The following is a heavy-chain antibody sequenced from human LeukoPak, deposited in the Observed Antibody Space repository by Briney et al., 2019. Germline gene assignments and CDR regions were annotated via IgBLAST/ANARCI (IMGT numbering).Heavy chain of an antibody. V-gene: IGHV4-59*01. CDR1: GGSIYSYY. J-gene: IGHJ5*02. Sequence: PSETLSLTCTVSGGSIYSYYWSWIRQPPGKGLEGIGYIYNSGSTNYNPSLKSRVTISVDTSKNQFSLKLSSVTAADTAVYYCAGSPAGSFGKTAITMVRGVIGWFDPWGQGTLVTVSS. D-gene: IGHD3-10*01. CDR2: IYNSGST. CDR3: AGSPAGSFGKTAITMVRGVIGWFDP.